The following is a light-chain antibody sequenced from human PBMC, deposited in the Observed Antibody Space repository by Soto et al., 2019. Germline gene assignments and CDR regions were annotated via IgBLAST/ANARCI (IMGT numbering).Light chain of an antibody. V-gene: IGKV3-20*01. CDR2: AAS. Sequence: IVLPQSPGTLSLSSGESCPVPCRASQSVSNNYLAWYQQPPGPPPSLLIYAASNRATGPPDSFSGGASATDFTLTISRLAPDDFALYYRQRYGSPGTCGQGTKVDIK. CDR3: QRYGSPGT. CDR1: QSVSNNY. J-gene: IGKJ1*01.